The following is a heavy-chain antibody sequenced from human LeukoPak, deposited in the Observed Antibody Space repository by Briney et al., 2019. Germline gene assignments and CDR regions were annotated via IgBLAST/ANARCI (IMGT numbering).Heavy chain of an antibody. CDR3: VRGRTMPH. CDR2: MNPNSGQT. Sequence: ASVKVSCKASGNTFTSYDVNWVRQAPGQGLEWMGWMNPNSGQTYSVPKFQGRVTMTRNTSISTAYLELTSLTSGDTAVYYCVRGRTMPHWGQGTLVTVSS. CDR1: GNTFTSYD. D-gene: IGHD3-3*01. V-gene: IGHV1-8*01. J-gene: IGHJ4*02.